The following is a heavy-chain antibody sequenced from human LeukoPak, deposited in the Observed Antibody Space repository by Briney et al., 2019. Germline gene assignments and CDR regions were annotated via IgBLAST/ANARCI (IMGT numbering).Heavy chain of an antibody. CDR3: AREVTGPFDS. J-gene: IGHJ4*02. Sequence: SETLSLTCTVSGAPINGYYWSWIRQPPGKVLEWIGYIYYSGTTSYNPSLKSRVTMSVDTSKNQLSLQVSSVTTADTAVYYCAREVTGPFDSWGQGTLVTVSS. CDR1: GAPINGYY. V-gene: IGHV4-59*01. CDR2: IYYSGTT.